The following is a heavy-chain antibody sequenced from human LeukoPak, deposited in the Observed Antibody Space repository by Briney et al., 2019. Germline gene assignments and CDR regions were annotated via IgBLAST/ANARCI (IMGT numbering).Heavy chain of an antibody. CDR2: IYYSDT. J-gene: IGHJ4*02. V-gene: IGHV4-30-4*07. Sequence: SQTLSLTCAVSGGSISSGGYSWSWIRQPPGKGLEWIGYIYYSDTYYNPSLKSRVAISADTSKNQFSLRLNSVTAADTAVYYCASHSGGYAYWGQGTLVTVSS. D-gene: IGHD5-12*01. CDR1: GGSISSGGYS. CDR3: ASHSGGYAY.